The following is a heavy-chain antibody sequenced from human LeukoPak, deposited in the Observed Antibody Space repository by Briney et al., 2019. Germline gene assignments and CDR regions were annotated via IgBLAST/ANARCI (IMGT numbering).Heavy chain of an antibody. CDR1: GYTFTSYD. V-gene: IGHV1-8*01. CDR3: ARTRAMVRGKRRDYYYYGMDV. Sequence: ASVKVSCKASGYTFTSYDINWVRQATGQGLEWMGWMNPNSGNTGYAQKFQGRVTMTRNTSISTAYMKLSSLRSEDTAVYYCARTRAMVRGKRRDYYYYGMDVWGQGTTVTVSS. D-gene: IGHD3-10*01. CDR2: MNPNSGNT. J-gene: IGHJ6*02.